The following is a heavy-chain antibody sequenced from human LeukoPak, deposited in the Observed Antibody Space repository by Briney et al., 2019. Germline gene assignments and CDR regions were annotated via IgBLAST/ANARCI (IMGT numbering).Heavy chain of an antibody. CDR1: GYSFTDYG. CDR3: ARGGRGSAAVVAPRSFDI. D-gene: IGHD3-22*01. CDR2: LNGDGSEA. J-gene: IGHJ3*02. V-gene: IGHV3-23*01. Sequence: GGSLRLSCAGSGYSFTDYGMGWVRQAPGRGLEWVSALNGDGSEAYYADSVKGRFIISRDNSKRTLYLQMSSLRADDTAVYYCARGGRGSAAVVAPRSFDIWGQGTMVTVSS.